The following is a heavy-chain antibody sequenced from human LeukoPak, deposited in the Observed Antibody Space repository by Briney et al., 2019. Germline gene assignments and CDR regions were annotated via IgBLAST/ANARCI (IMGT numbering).Heavy chain of an antibody. V-gene: IGHV3-64*01. Sequence: GGSLRLSCAASGFTFSSYAMSWVRQAPGKGLEYVSAISSNGGSTYYANSVKGRFTISRDNSKNTLYLQMGSLRAEDMAVYYCARSVVGTRPNAFDIWGQGTMVTVSS. CDR1: GFTFSSYA. CDR2: ISSNGGST. CDR3: ARSVVGTRPNAFDI. D-gene: IGHD1-1*01. J-gene: IGHJ3*02.